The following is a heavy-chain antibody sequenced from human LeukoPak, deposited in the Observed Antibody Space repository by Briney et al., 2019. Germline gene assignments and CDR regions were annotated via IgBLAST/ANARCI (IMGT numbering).Heavy chain of an antibody. CDR3: ARRYPLVSISTYHYHPLDV. J-gene: IGHJ6*02. Sequence: SETLSLTCTVSGAPITNSYWGWIRQPPGKGLEWIGFTHYSGSTSSNPSLKSRVAMSVDTSKNQFSLRVTSVTAADTAVYYCARRYPLVSISTYHYHPLDVWGQGTTVTVS. D-gene: IGHD2-8*02. V-gene: IGHV4-59*08. CDR1: GAPITNSY. CDR2: THYSGST.